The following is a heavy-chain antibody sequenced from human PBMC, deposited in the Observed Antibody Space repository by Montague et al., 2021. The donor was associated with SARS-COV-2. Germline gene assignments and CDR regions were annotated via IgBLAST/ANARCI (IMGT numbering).Heavy chain of an antibody. CDR1: GGSFSGYY. Sequence: SETLSLTCAVYGGSFSGYYWSWIRQPPGKGLEWIGEINHSGSTNYNPSLKSRVTISVDTSKNQFSLKLSSVTAADTVVYYCARGGTVTTFYYYYYGMDVWGQGTTVTVSS. V-gene: IGHV4-34*01. CDR2: INHSGST. J-gene: IGHJ6*02. CDR3: ARGGTVTTFYYYYYGMDV. D-gene: IGHD4-17*01.